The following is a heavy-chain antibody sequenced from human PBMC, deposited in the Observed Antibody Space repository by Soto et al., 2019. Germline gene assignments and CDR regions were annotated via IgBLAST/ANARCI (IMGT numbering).Heavy chain of an antibody. CDR2: ITHGGST. D-gene: IGHD6-19*01. Sequence: SETLSLTCAVYGYSIRSSDWWGWIRQPPGKGLEWIGYITHGGSTNYNPSLKRRVTMSVDPSKNQFSLNLTSVTAVDKAVYYCARMAVTTFYYYAMDVWGQGTTVTVSS. V-gene: IGHV4-28*01. CDR1: GYSIRSSDW. CDR3: ARMAVTTFYYYAMDV. J-gene: IGHJ6*02.